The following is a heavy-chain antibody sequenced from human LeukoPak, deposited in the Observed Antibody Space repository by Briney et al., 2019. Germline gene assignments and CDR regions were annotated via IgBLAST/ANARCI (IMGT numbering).Heavy chain of an antibody. CDR1: GGSISSYY. V-gene: IGHV4-4*07. Sequence: SETLSLTCTVSGGSISSYYWSWIRQPAGKGLEWIGRIYTSGSTNYNPSLKSRVTISVDTSKNQFSLKLSSVTAADTAVYYCARGHVLLWFGESYYFDYWGQGTLVTVSS. J-gene: IGHJ4*02. CDR3: ARGHVLLWFGESYYFDY. D-gene: IGHD3-10*01. CDR2: IYTSGST.